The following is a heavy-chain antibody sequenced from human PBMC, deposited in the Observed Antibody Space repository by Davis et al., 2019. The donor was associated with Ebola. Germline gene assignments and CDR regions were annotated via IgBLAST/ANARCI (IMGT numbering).Heavy chain of an antibody. V-gene: IGHV4-39*01. Sequence: MPSETLSLTCTVSGGSISSSSYYWGWIRQPPGKGLEWIGSIYYSGSTYYNPSLKSRVTISVDTSKNQFSLKLSSVTAADTAVYYCARGKGEYSNWGYYFDYWGQGTLVTVSS. D-gene: IGHD4-11*01. CDR1: GGSISSSSYY. CDR3: ARGKGEYSNWGYYFDY. J-gene: IGHJ4*02. CDR2: IYYSGST.